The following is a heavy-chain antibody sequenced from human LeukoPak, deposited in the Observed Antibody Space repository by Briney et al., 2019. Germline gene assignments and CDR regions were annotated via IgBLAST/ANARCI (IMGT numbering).Heavy chain of an antibody. CDR3: AAKVGAPIVDY. V-gene: IGHV3-23*01. CDR1: GFTFSSYA. D-gene: IGHD1-26*01. CDR2: ISGSGGST. Sequence: GGSLRLSCAASGFTFSSYAMSWVRQAPGKGLEWVSAISGSGGSTYYADSVKGRFTISRDNSKNTLYLKMNSLRAEDTAVYYCAAKVGAPIVDYWGQGTLVTVSS. J-gene: IGHJ4*02.